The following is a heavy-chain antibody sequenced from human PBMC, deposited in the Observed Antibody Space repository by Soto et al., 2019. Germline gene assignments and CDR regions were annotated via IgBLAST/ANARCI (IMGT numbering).Heavy chain of an antibody. CDR2: AYYSGST. CDR3: ARDGPYSYGSPQAGHGVDY. J-gene: IGHJ4*02. D-gene: IGHD5-18*01. V-gene: IGHV4-61*01. CDR1: GGSVRSGSYY. Sequence: SETLSLTCTVSGGSVRSGSYYWGWIRQPPGKGLEWIGYAYYSGSTKYNPSLRGRVSISVDTSKNQFSLNLNSVTAADTAVYYCARDGPYSYGSPQAGHGVDYWGQRTLVTVSS.